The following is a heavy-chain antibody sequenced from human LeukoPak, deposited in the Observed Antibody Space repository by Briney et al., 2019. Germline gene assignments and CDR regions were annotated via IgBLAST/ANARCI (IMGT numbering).Heavy chain of an antibody. CDR3: AREYSSSSGRSFDY. J-gene: IGHJ4*02. D-gene: IGHD6-6*01. CDR2: ISTDGYTT. CDR1: GLAFSAYK. V-gene: IGHV3-74*01. Sequence: GGSLRLSCAASGLAFSAYKMHWVRQAPRKGLVWVSRISTDGYTTDYADFVQGRFTASRDNTKNTWSLEMNSLRAEDTAVYYCAREYSSSSGRSFDYWGQGTLVTVSS.